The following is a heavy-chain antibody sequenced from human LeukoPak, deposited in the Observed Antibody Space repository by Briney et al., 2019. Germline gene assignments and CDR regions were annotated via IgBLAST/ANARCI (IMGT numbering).Heavy chain of an antibody. D-gene: IGHD6-19*01. CDR3: ARDMAVADIDY. CDR2: IYTSGST. J-gene: IGHJ4*02. V-gene: IGHV4-61*02. CDR1: GGSISSGNYY. Sequence: SQTLSLTCTVSGGSISSGNYYWNWIRQPAGKGLEWIGRIYTSGSTNYNPSLKSRITISVDTSKNQFSLKLSSVTAADTAVYYCARDMAVADIDYWGQGTLVTVSS.